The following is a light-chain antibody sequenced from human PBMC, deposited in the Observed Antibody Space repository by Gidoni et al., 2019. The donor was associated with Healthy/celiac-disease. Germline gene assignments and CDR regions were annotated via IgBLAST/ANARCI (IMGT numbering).Light chain of an antibody. CDR3: QQNYSTSIT. J-gene: IGKJ5*01. Sequence: DLHITPSPSSLSASIGDRVTITCRASQSISSNLNLYQQKTGKAPNRLIYAGASFQSAVTSRFSGSGAGRDFTLTISSMQDEDFATYYCQQNYSTSITFGQGTRLEIK. V-gene: IGKV1-39*01. CDR1: QSISSN. CDR2: AGA.